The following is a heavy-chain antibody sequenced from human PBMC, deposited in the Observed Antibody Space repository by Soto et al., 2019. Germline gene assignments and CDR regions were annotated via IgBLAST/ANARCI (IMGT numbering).Heavy chain of an antibody. CDR2: IDHSGSI. V-gene: IGHV4-34*01. D-gene: IGHD3-16*01. CDR3: AXSLAWGSHYHFYYGMDV. CDR1: GESFSCYY. J-gene: IGHJ6*02. Sequence: SETLSLTCTGYGESFSCYYWSWIRQSPGKGLEWIGEIDHSGSINYNPSLKSRVTISVDTSNNHFSLKLTSVTAADTAVYHCAXSLAWGSHYHFYYGMDVWGQGTTVTVSS.